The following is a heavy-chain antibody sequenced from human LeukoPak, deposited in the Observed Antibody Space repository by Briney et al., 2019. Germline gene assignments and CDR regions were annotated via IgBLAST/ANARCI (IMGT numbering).Heavy chain of an antibody. D-gene: IGHD2-2*01. V-gene: IGHV4-4*02. Sequence: SETLSLTCAVSGGSISSSNWWSWVRQPPGKGLEWIGEIYHSGSTNYNPSLKSRVTISVDKSENQFSLKLSSVTAADTAVYYCARRTQLTYYGMDVWGKGTTVTVSS. CDR1: GGSISSSNW. J-gene: IGHJ6*04. CDR3: ARRTQLTYYGMDV. CDR2: IYHSGST.